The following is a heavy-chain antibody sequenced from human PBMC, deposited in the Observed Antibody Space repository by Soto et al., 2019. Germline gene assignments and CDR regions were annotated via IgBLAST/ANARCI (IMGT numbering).Heavy chain of an antibody. D-gene: IGHD1-26*01. CDR1: GFRFSDYY. CDR3: ARDTGGSYDF. CDR2: TRNKANSYAA. J-gene: IGHJ4*02. V-gene: IGHV3-72*01. Sequence: EVQLVESGGGLVQPGGSLRLSCAASGFRFSDYYMDWVRQLPGMGLEWVGRTRNKANSYAAEYVPSVRGRFTISRHDSEDSMFLQLNSLKTEDTAVYYCARDTGGSYDFWGQGALVTVSS.